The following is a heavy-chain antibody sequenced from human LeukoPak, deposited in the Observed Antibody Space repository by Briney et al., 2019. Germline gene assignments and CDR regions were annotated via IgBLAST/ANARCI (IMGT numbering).Heavy chain of an antibody. CDR2: INPNSGGT. J-gene: IGHJ4*02. V-gene: IGHV1-2*04. Sequence: ASVKVSCKASGYTFTGYYMHWVRQAPGQGLEWMGWINPNSGGTNYAQKFQGWVTMTRDTSISTAYMELSRLRSDDTAVYYCARSKFCSGGSCPFDYWGQGTLVTVSS. D-gene: IGHD2-15*01. CDR1: GYTFTGYY. CDR3: ARSKFCSGGSCPFDY.